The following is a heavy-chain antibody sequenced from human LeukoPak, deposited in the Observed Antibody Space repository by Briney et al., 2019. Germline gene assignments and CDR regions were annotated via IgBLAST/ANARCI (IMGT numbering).Heavy chain of an antibody. CDR1: GGSISSSSYY. D-gene: IGHD3-22*01. J-gene: IGHJ4*02. Sequence: SETLSLTCTVSGGSISSSSYYWGWFRQPPGKGLEWIGSIYYSGSTYYNPSLKSRVTISVDTSKNQFSLKLSSVTAADTAVYYCARGPDEYYYDSSGYFDYWGQGTLVTVSS. V-gene: IGHV4-39*07. CDR2: IYYSGST. CDR3: ARGPDEYYYDSSGYFDY.